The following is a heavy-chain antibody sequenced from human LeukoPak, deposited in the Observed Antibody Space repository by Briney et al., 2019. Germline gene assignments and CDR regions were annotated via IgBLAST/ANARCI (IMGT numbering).Heavy chain of an antibody. D-gene: IGHD4-23*01. J-gene: IGHJ5*02. V-gene: IGHV5-51*01. Sequence: GESLKISCKGSGYSFTSYWIGWVRQMPGKGLEWMGIIYPGDSDTRYSPSFQGQVTISADKSISTAYLQWSSLKASDTAMYYCARTTSTTVDLRWFDPWGQGTLVTVSS. CDR1: GYSFTSYW. CDR3: ARTTSTTVDLRWFDP. CDR2: IYPGDSDT.